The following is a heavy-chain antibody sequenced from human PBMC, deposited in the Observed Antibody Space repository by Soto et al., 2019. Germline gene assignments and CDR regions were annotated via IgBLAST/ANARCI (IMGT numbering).Heavy chain of an antibody. V-gene: IGHV3-23*01. CDR3: ARRGSGSYYAY. Sequence: EVQLLESGGGLVQPGGSLRLSCAASGFTFRSYAMRWVRQAPGKGLEWVSAISGSGDSTYYADSVKGRFTPSRDQSKNTLYMQMNSLRAEDTSVYYCARRGSGSYYAYWGQGTLVTVPS. CDR2: ISGSGDST. CDR1: GFTFRSYA. D-gene: IGHD1-26*01. J-gene: IGHJ4*02.